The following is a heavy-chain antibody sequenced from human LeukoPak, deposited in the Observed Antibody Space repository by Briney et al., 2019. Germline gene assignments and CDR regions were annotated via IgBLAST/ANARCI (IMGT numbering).Heavy chain of an antibody. D-gene: IGHD2-21*01. CDR3: ARHSIASDGARLFDY. CDR1: GGSITSYY. Sequence: PSETLSLTCTVSGGSITSYYWAWLRQPPGKGLEWIGYLYYSGYSNYNPSLKSRVSMSVDTSKNQFSLKLTSVTAADTAVYYCARHSIASDGARLFDYWGRGTLVTVSS. V-gene: IGHV4-59*08. J-gene: IGHJ4*02. CDR2: LYYSGYS.